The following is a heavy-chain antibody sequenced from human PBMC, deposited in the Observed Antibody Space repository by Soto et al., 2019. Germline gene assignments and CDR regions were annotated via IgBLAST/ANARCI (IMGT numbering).Heavy chain of an antibody. CDR2: ISYDGSNK. J-gene: IGHJ4*02. Sequence: QVQLVESGGGVVQPGRSLRLSCAASGFTFSSYAMHWVRQAPGKGLEWVAVISYDGSNKYYADSVKGRFTISRDNSKNTLYLQMNRLSAEDTVVYYCARRLRPPDYRGQGTLVTVSS. V-gene: IGHV3-30-3*01. CDR3: ARRLRPPDY. CDR1: GFTFSSYA.